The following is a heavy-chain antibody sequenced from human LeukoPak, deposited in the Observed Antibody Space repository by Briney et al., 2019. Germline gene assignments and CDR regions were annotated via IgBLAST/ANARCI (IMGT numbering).Heavy chain of an antibody. Sequence: SETLSLTCTVSGGSISSYYWSWIRQPPGKGLEWIGYIYYSGSTNYNPSLKSRVTISVDTCKNQFSLKLSSVTAADTAVYYCARDKSRTYGSADACDIWGQGTMVTVSS. CDR1: GGSISSYY. J-gene: IGHJ3*02. CDR2: IYYSGST. D-gene: IGHD3-10*01. CDR3: ARDKSRTYGSADACDI. V-gene: IGHV4-59*12.